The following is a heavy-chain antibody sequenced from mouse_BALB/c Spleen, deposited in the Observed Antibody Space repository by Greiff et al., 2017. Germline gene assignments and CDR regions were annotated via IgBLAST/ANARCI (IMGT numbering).Heavy chain of an antibody. CDR2: INPNNGGT. V-gene: IGHV1-18*01. D-gene: IGHD1-2*01. CDR3: ARIGDYYGYGFAY. CDR1: GYTFTDYN. J-gene: IGHJ3*01. Sequence: VHVKQSGPELVKPGASVKIPCKASGYTFTDYNMDWVKQSHGKSLEWIGDINPNNGGTIYNQKFKGKATLTVDKSSSTAYMELRSLTSEDTAVYYCARIGDYYGYGFAYWGQGTLVTVSA.